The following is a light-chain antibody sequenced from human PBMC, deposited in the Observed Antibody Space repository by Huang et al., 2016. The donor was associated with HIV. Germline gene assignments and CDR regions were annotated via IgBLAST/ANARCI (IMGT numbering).Light chain of an antibody. Sequence: AIRITQSPSSLSASAGDRVTITCRASQDISNYLAWYQQEPGKAPKLLIYTASTLQSGVQSRFSGSGSGTDFTLTIDSLQSEDFATYYCQQYYTYPRGTFGQGTKVEIK. J-gene: IGKJ1*01. V-gene: IGKV1-8*01. CDR3: QQYYTYPRGT. CDR1: QDISNY. CDR2: TAS.